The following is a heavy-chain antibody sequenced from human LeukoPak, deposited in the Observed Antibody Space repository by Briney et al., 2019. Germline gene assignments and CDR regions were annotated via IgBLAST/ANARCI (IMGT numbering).Heavy chain of an antibody. J-gene: IGHJ1*01. CDR1: GYTFTSYY. CDR2: INPSGGST. Sequence: ASVKVSCKASGYTFTSYYMHWVRQAPGQGLEWMGIINPSGGSTSYAQKFQGRVTMTRDTSTSTVYMEQSSLRSEDTAVYYCARRDQYSSGWYFLWEYFQHWGQGTLVTVSS. V-gene: IGHV1-46*01. D-gene: IGHD6-19*01. CDR3: ARRDQYSSGWYFLWEYFQH.